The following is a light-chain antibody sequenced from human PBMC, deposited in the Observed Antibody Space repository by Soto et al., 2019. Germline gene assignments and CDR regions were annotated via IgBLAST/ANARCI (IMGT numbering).Light chain of an antibody. CDR3: SSYTSTSTLDV. Sequence: QSALTQTASVSGAPGQSITISCIGTSSDIGAYNYVSWYQQHPGKVPKLMIYEVTNRPSGLSNRFSGSKSGNTASLTISGLQAEDEADYFCSSYTSTSTLDVFGTGTKLTVL. CDR1: SSDIGAYNY. V-gene: IGLV2-14*01. J-gene: IGLJ1*01. CDR2: EVT.